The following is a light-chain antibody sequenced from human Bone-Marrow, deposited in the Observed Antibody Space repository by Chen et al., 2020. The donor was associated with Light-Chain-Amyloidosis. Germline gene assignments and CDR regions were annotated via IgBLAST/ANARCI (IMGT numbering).Light chain of an antibody. Sequence: SYVLTPPSSVSVAPAQTATIACGGNKIGSTSVHWYQQTPGQAPLLVVYDDSDRPSGIPERLSGSNSGNTATLTISRVEAGDEADYYGQVWDRSSDRPVFGGGTKLTVL. CDR2: DDS. CDR3: QVWDRSSDRPV. J-gene: IGLJ3*02. V-gene: IGLV3-21*02. CDR1: KIGSTS.